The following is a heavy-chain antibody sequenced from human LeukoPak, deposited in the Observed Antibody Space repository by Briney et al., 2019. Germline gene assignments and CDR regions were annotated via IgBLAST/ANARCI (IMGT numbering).Heavy chain of an antibody. J-gene: IGHJ4*02. CDR2: INPSGGGT. Sequence: GASVKVSCKASGYTFTSFHMHWVRQAPGPGLEWMGIINPSGGGTSYPQKFQGRVTMTRDTSTSTVYMELSSLRSEDTAVYYCARAPHSSAGDNFDYWGQGTLVTVSS. CDR1: GYTFTSFH. D-gene: IGHD2-15*01. CDR3: ARAPHSSAGDNFDY. V-gene: IGHV1-46*01.